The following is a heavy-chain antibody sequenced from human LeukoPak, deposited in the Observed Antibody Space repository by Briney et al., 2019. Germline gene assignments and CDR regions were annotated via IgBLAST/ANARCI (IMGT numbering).Heavy chain of an antibody. CDR2: IYSGGST. CDR1: GFTVSTNY. CDR3: ASSLYSGYDPDAFDI. V-gene: IGHV3-53*01. Sequence: PGGSLRLSCAASGFTVSTNYMSWVRQAPGKGLEWVSIIYSGGSTYYAGSVKGRFIVSRDNSKNTVYLQMNSLRAEDTAVYYCASSLYSGYDPDAFDIWGQGTMVTVFS. J-gene: IGHJ3*02. D-gene: IGHD5-12*01.